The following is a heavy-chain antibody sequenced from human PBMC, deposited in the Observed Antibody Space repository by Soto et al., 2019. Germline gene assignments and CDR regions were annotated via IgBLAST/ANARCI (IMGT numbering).Heavy chain of an antibody. CDR1: GGTFSSYA. CDR2: IIPIFGTA. D-gene: IGHD2-15*01. Sequence: QVQLVQSGAEVKKPGSSVKVSCKASGGTFSSYAISWVRQAPGQGLEWMGGIIPIFGTANYAQKFQGRVTIAADEATSTAYMVRSSPRSEDTAVYYCARESRYCSGGSCYFLPGIDYWGQGTLVTVSS. V-gene: IGHV1-69*12. J-gene: IGHJ4*02. CDR3: ARESRYCSGGSCYFLPGIDY.